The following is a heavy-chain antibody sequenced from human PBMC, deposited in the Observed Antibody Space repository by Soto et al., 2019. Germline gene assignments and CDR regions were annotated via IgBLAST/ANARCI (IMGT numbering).Heavy chain of an antibody. Sequence: PGGSLRLSCAVSGFTFSDYYMSWICQAPGEGLEWLSYISPGRRYPAYANSVKGRFTISRDNAKRSLYVQLMSLTAEDTAIYYCVRGGGGGLFDPWGQGTIVTVSP. V-gene: IGHV3-11*06. D-gene: IGHD2-15*01. CDR3: VRGGGGGLFDP. CDR1: GFTFSDYY. J-gene: IGHJ5*02. CDR2: ISPGRRYP.